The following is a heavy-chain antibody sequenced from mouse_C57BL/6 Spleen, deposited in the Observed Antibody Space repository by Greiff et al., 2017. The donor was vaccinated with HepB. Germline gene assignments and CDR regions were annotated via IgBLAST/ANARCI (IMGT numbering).Heavy chain of an antibody. D-gene: IGHD2-5*01. V-gene: IGHV1-5*01. J-gene: IGHJ1*03. CDR2: IYPGNSDT. CDR1: GYTFTSYW. CDR3: TRTAYYSNYVYFDV. Sequence: EVQLQQSGTVLARPGASVKMSCKTSGYTFTSYWMHWVKQRPGQGLEWIGAIYPGNSDTSYNQKFKGKAKLTAVTSASTAYMELSSLTNEDSAVYYCTRTAYYSNYVYFDVWGTGTTVTVSS.